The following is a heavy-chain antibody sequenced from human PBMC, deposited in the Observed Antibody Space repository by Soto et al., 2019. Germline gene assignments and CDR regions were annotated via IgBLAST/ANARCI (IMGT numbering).Heavy chain of an antibody. CDR3: ARAVDGEYYYYYYMDV. J-gene: IGHJ6*03. Sequence: ASVKVSCKASGYIFTGYYMHWVRQAPGQGLEWMGWINPNSGGTNYAQKFQGWVTMTRDTSISTAYMELSRLRSDDTAVYYCARAVDGEYYYYYYMDVWGKGTTVTVSS. D-gene: IGHD2-21*01. CDR1: GYIFTGYY. V-gene: IGHV1-2*04. CDR2: INPNSGGT.